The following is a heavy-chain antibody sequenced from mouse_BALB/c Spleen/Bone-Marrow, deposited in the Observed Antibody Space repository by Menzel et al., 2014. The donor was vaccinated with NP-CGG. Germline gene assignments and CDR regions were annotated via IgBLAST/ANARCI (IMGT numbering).Heavy chain of an antibody. J-gene: IGHJ3*01. D-gene: IGHD2-3*01. CDR3: ARPLYVGYYVAY. V-gene: IGHV5-12*02. CDR1: GFTFSDYY. Sequence: EVQRVESGGGLVQPGGSLKLSCATSGFTFSDYYMYWVRQTPEKRLEWVAYISNGGGSTYYPDTVKGRFTISRDNAKNTLYLQMSRLKSEDTAMYCCARPLYVGYYVAYWGQGTLVTVSA. CDR2: ISNGGGST.